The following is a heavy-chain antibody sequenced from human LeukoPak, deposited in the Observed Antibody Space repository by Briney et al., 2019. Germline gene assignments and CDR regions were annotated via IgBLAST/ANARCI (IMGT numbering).Heavy chain of an antibody. CDR1: GGALSSYA. CDR2: INVILDTA. Sequence: GASVKVSCKASGGALSSYAISWVRQAPGQGLEWMGRINVILDTANYAQKFQGRVTITADISTSTSYMELSSLRSEDTAVYYCARDQGIGDASDIWGQGTMVTVSS. CDR3: ARDQGIGDASDI. V-gene: IGHV1-69*04. J-gene: IGHJ3*02.